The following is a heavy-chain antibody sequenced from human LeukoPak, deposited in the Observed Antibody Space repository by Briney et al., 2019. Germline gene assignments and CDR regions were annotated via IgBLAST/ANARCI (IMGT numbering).Heavy chain of an antibody. D-gene: IGHD3-10*02. CDR3: AELGITMIGGV. CDR1: GFTFSDYH. V-gene: IGHV3-11*04. CDR2: IRSGGSSI. J-gene: IGHJ6*04. Sequence: GGSLRLSCAASGFTFSDYHMSWIRQAPGKGLEWVSDIRSGGSSIYYADSVKGRLTISRDNAKNSLYLQMNSLRAEDTAVYYCAELGITMIGGVWGKGTTVTISS.